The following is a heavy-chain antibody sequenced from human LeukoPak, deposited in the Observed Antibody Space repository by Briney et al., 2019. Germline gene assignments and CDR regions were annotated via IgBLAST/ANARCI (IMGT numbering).Heavy chain of an antibody. CDR3: AKDSGAYDYFDY. J-gene: IGHJ4*02. V-gene: IGHV1-24*01. CDR1: GYTLTELS. D-gene: IGHD1-26*01. CDR2: FDPEDGET. Sequence: GASVKVSCKVSGYTLTELSMHWVRQAPGKGLEWMGGFDPEDGETIYAQKFQGRVTMTEDTSTDTAYMELSSLRAEDTALYYCAKDSGAYDYFDYWGQGTLVTVSS.